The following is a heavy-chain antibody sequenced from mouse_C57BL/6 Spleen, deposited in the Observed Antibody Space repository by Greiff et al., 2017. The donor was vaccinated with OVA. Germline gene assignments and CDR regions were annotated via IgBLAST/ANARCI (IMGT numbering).Heavy chain of an antibody. CDR2: IDPSDSYT. Sequence: QVQLKQPGAELVRPGTSVKLSCKASGYTFTSYWMHWVKQRPGQGLEWIGVIDPSDSYTNYNQKFKGKATLTVDTSSSTAYMQLSSLTSEDSAVYYCASPLYDYDGDWYFDVWGTGTTVTVSS. V-gene: IGHV1-59*01. J-gene: IGHJ1*03. CDR1: GYTFTSYW. CDR3: ASPLYDYDGDWYFDV. D-gene: IGHD2-4*01.